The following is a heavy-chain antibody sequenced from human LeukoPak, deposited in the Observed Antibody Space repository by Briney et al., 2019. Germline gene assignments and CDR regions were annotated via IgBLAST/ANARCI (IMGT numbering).Heavy chain of an antibody. V-gene: IGHV1-24*01. CDR3: ARAYSDYSDSSGLDY. D-gene: IGHD3-22*01. CDR2: FDPEDGET. J-gene: IGHJ4*02. CDR1: GYTLTELS. Sequence: GASVKVSRKVSGYTLTELSMHWVRQAPGKGLEWMGGFDPEDGETIYAQKFQGRVTMTEDTSTDTAYMELSSLRSEDTAVYYCARAYSDYSDSSGLDYWGQGTLVTVSS.